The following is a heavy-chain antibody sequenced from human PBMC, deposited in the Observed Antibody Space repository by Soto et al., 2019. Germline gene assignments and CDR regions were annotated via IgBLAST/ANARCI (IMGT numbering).Heavy chain of an antibody. D-gene: IGHD3-22*01. V-gene: IGHV4-4*07. CDR2: IYTSGST. CDR3: GREYYYDSSGYHGTVFDY. Sequence: PSETLSLTCTVSGGSISSYYWSWIRQPAGKGLEWIGRIYTSGSTNYNPSLKSRVTMSVDTSKNQFSLKLSSVTAADTAVYYCGREYYYDSSGYHGTVFDYWGQGTLVTVSS. CDR1: GGSISSYY. J-gene: IGHJ4*02.